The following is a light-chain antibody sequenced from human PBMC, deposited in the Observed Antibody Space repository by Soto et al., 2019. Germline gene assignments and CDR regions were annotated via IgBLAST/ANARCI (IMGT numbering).Light chain of an antibody. V-gene: IGKV1-5*03. J-gene: IGKJ1*01. CDR3: QQYNSYSTFGPAT. CDR2: KAS. Sequence: DIQMTQSPSTLSASVGDRVTITCRASQSIVTWLAWHQQKPGQVPKLLISKASDLESGVPSRFSGSGFGTEFTLTITSLQPDDFATYYCQQYNSYSTFGPATVGQGTKVDIK. CDR1: QSIVTW.